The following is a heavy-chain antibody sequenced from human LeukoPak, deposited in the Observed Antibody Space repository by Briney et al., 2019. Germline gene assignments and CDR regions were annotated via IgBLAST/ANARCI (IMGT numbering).Heavy chain of an antibody. V-gene: IGHV3-11*01. Sequence: PGRSLRLSCAASGFTFSDYYMSWICQAPGKGLEWVSYISSSGSTIYYADSVKGRFTISRDNAKNSLYLQMNSLRAEDTAVYYCARDQGYSPAAPGGYYFDYWGQGTLVTVSS. D-gene: IGHD6-13*01. CDR3: ARDQGYSPAAPGGYYFDY. CDR2: ISSSGSTI. J-gene: IGHJ4*02. CDR1: GFTFSDYY.